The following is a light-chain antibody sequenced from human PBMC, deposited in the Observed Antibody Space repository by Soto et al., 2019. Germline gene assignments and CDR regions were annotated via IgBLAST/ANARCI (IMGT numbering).Light chain of an antibody. V-gene: IGLV2-14*01. Sequence: QSALTQPASVSGSPGQSITISCTGTSSDVGGYNYVSWYQQHPGKAPKVMIYDVSNRPSGVSNRFSGSKSGNTASLTISGLQAEDEADYYCSSYTISGTRVSGGGTKLTVL. CDR2: DVS. CDR1: SSDVGGYNY. J-gene: IGLJ2*01. CDR3: SSYTISGTRV.